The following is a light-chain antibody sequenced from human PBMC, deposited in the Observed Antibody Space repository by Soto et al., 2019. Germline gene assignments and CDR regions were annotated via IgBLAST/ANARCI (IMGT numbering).Light chain of an antibody. V-gene: IGKV3-15*01. J-gene: IGKJ5*01. Sequence: EVRMSQSPATLSVSTGERATLSCRASQSVSSNLAWYQQKPGQAPRLLIYGASTRATGIPARFSGSGSGTDFTLTIGRLEPEDFAVYYCQQYGSSPTFGEGTRLAIK. CDR3: QQYGSSPT. CDR1: QSVSSN. CDR2: GAS.